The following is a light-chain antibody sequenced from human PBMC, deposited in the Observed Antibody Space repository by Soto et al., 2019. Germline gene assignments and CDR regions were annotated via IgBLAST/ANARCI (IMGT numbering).Light chain of an antibody. J-gene: IGLJ2*01. CDR1: RSDIGAYNF. CDR2: DVN. CDR3: TSWTTSTTMI. Sequence: QSVLARPASVSGSPGQSITISCTGTRSDIGAYNFVSWYQQHPGKAPKLILYDVNIRPSGVSYRFSGSKSGNTASLTISGLQAEDEADYYCTSWTTSTTMIFGGGTKVTVL. V-gene: IGLV2-14*03.